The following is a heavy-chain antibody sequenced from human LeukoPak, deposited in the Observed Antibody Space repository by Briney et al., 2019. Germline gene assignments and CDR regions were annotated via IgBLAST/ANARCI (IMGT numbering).Heavy chain of an antibody. Sequence: ASVKVSCKASGYTFTNYYMHWVRQAPGKGLEWMGIINPSGGSTSYAQKFQGRVTMTRDMFTSTVYMELGSLRSEDTAVYYCARAPRGSITMIVVVITALDYWGQGTLVTVSS. V-gene: IGHV1-46*01. D-gene: IGHD3-22*01. CDR2: INPSGGST. CDR3: ARAPRGSITMIVVVITALDY. J-gene: IGHJ4*02. CDR1: GYTFTNYY.